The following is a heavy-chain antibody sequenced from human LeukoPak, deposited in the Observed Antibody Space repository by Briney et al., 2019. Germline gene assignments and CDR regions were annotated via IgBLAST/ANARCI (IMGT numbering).Heavy chain of an antibody. D-gene: IGHD6-13*01. J-gene: IGHJ4*02. Sequence: GESLRLSCAASGFTISSYSMNWVRQAPGKGLEWVSSISSSSSYIYYADSVKGRFTISRDNAKNSLSLQMNSLRAEDTAVYYCARDASAAAGTYHFDYWGQGTLVTVSS. CDR2: ISSSSSYI. V-gene: IGHV3-21*01. CDR3: ARDASAAAGTYHFDY. CDR1: GFTISSYS.